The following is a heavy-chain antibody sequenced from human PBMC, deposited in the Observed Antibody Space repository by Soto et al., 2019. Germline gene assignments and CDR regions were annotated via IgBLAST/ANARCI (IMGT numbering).Heavy chain of an antibody. CDR2: IYYSGST. V-gene: IGHV4-59*01. CDR1: GGSISSYY. Sequence: PSETLSLTCTVSGGSISSYYWSWIRQPPGKGLEWIGYIYYSGSTNYNPSLKSRVTISVDTSKNQFSLKLSSVIAADTAVYYCARVPIAQRALGYFDYWGQGTLVTVSS. D-gene: IGHD6-13*01. J-gene: IGHJ4*02. CDR3: ARVPIAQRALGYFDY.